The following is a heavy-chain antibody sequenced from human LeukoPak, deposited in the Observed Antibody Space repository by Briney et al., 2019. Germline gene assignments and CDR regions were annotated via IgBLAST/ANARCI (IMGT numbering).Heavy chain of an antibody. Sequence: SETLSLTCTVSGASIRSSSYYWGWIRQPPGKGLEWIGTIYYGGNTYYNPSPKSRVTISVDTSKNHFSLRLSSVTAADTAVYYCARHDSSGPYNAFDIWGQGTMVTVSS. CDR3: ARHDSSGPYNAFDI. J-gene: IGHJ3*02. D-gene: IGHD3-22*01. V-gene: IGHV4-39*01. CDR1: GASIRSSSYY. CDR2: IYYGGNT.